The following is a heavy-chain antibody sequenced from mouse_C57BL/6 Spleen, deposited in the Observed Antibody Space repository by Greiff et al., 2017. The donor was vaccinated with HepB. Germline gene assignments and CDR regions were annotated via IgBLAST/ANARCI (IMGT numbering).Heavy chain of an antibody. V-gene: IGHV14-4*01. Sequence: EVQLQQSGAELVRPGASVKLSCTASGFNIKDDYMHWVKQRPEQGLEWIGWIDPENGDTEYASKFQGKATITADTSSNTAYLQLSSLTSVDTAVYYCTMGDGPNFVAYWGQGTLVTVSA. CDR1: GFNIKDDY. CDR3: TMGDGPNFVAY. D-gene: IGHD2-3*01. J-gene: IGHJ3*01. CDR2: IDPENGDT.